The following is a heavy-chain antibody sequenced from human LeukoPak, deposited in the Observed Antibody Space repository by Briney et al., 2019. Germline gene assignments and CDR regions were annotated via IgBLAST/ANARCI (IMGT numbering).Heavy chain of an antibody. D-gene: IGHD6-19*01. CDR1: GFTFSSYE. Sequence: GGSLRLSCAASGFTFSSYEMNWVRQAPGKGLVWVSRINSDGSSTSYADSVKGRFTISRDNAKNTLYLQMNSLRAEDTAVYYCASRIAVAGTGRPNYWGQGTLVTVSS. CDR3: ASRIAVAGTGRPNY. V-gene: IGHV3-74*01. J-gene: IGHJ4*02. CDR2: INSDGSST.